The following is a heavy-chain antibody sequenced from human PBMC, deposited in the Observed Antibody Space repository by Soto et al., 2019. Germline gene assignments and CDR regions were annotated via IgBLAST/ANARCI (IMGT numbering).Heavy chain of an antibody. D-gene: IGHD3-3*02. J-gene: IGHJ5*02. CDR2: MRANNGDT. V-gene: IGHV1-8*01. CDR1: GDIFTNFD. Sequence: QVQLVQPGAEVRKPGASVKVSCKASGDIFTNFDFNWVRQATGQGLEWIGWMRANNGDTGHDQKFQGRVRMTRDTSMSTAYMELSSLRAEDTAVYYCARYIYGQGFQAWGQGTLVFVSS. CDR3: ARYIYGQGFQA.